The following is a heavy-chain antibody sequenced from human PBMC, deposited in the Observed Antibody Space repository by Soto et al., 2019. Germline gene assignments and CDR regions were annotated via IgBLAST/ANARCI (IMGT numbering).Heavy chain of an antibody. J-gene: IGHJ3*01. V-gene: IGHV3-74*01. Sequence: GGSLRLSCAASGFTFSSYWMHWVRQAPGKGLEWVSRIEGDGSSTTSADSVKGRFTVSRDDARNTLYLQMSSLRADDTAIYYCAREGLDTAGFFDVWGQ. CDR3: AREGLDTAGFFDV. CDR2: IEGDGSST. CDR1: GFTFSSYW. D-gene: IGHD6-13*01.